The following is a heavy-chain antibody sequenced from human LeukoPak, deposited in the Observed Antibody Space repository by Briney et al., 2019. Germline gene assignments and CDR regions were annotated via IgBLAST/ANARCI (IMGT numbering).Heavy chain of an antibody. J-gene: IGHJ4*02. CDR3: ARVQGSPY. CDR2: ITGDSSYI. V-gene: IGHV3-21*03. CDR1: GFNFSSYW. Sequence: GGSLRLSCAASGFNFSSYWMHWVRQPPGKGLDWLSSITGDSSYIYYGDSVKGRFTVSRDNARNSLYLHINSLRVEDTGVYYCARVQGSPYWGQGTLVTVSS.